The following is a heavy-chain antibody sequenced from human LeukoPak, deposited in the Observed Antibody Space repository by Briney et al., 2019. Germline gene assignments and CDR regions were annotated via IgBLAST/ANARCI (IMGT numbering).Heavy chain of an antibody. CDR3: AGEGLYGDYVWSLDY. J-gene: IGHJ4*02. V-gene: IGHV4-61*01. D-gene: IGHD4-17*01. Sequence: PSETLSLTCTVFGGSVSSGSYYWSWIRQPPGKGLEWIGYIYYSGSTNYNPSLKSRVTISVDTSKNQFSLKLSSVTAADTAVYYCAGEGLYGDYVWSLDYWGQGTLVTVSS. CDR1: GGSVSSGSYY. CDR2: IYYSGST.